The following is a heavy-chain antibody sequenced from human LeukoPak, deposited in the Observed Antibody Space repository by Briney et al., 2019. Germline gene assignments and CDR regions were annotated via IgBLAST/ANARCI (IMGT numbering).Heavy chain of an antibody. J-gene: IGHJ4*02. CDR3: ARDPSRGLYYFDH. CDR1: GLIVSSNY. CDR2: IYSGGSI. V-gene: IGHV3-53*01. Sequence: GGSLRLSCAASGLIVSSNYMSWVRQAPGKGLEWVSVIYSGGSIYYADSVKGRFNISRDNSKNTLYLQMNSLRADDTAVYYCARDPSRGLYYFDHWGQGTLVTVSS. D-gene: IGHD3/OR15-3a*01.